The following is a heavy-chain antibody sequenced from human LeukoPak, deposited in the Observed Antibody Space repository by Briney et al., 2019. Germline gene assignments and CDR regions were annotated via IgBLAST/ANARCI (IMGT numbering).Heavy chain of an antibody. CDR2: IYSGGST. J-gene: IGHJ4*02. CDR1: GFTVSSNY. Sequence: GGSLRLSCAASGFTVSSNYMSWVRQAPGKGLEWVSVIYSGGSTYYADSVKGRFTISRDNSKNTLYLQMNSLRAEDTAVYYCAKTSGLVPAAPLDYWGQGTLVTVSS. CDR3: AKTSGLVPAAPLDY. D-gene: IGHD2-2*01. V-gene: IGHV3-53*05.